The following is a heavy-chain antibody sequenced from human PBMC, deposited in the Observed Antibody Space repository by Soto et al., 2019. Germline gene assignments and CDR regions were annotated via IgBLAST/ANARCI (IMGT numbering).Heavy chain of an antibody. J-gene: IGHJ4*02. V-gene: IGHV1-46*03. CDR3: ARDLNMARPRAHYFDY. D-gene: IGHD6-6*01. Sequence: QVQLVQSGAEVKKPEASVKVSCKASGYTFTSYYMHWVRQAPGQGLEWMGIINPSGGSTSYAQKFQGRVTMTRDTSTSTVYMELSSLRSEDTAVYYCARDLNMARPRAHYFDYWGQGTLVTVSS. CDR2: INPSGGST. CDR1: GYTFTSYY.